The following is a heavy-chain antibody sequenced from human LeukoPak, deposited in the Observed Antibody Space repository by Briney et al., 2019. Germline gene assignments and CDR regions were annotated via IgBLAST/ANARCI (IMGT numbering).Heavy chain of an antibody. J-gene: IGHJ6*02. CDR3: ARHPIGSGGTNGMDV. CDR2: IYYSGTT. D-gene: IGHD1-1*01. Sequence: PSETLSLTCTVSGVPISTYYWSWIRQAPGNGLEWIGSIYYSGTTNYNPSLKSRVTISVDTSKNQFSLKLSSVTAADTAVYYCARHPIGSGGTNGMDVWGQGTTVTVSS. V-gene: IGHV4-59*08. CDR1: GVPISTYY.